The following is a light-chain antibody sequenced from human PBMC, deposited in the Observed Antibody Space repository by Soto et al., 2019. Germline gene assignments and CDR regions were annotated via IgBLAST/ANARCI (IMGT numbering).Light chain of an antibody. CDR2: GTS. CDR1: QSVSSNY. V-gene: IGKV3-20*01. J-gene: IGKJ2*01. CDR3: QHYGSSPPDT. Sequence: EIVVTQSPGTLSLSLGERATLSCRASQSVSSNYVAWYQQNPGQAPRLLIYGTSRRAAGIQDRFSASGSGTDFSLTISRLEPEDFAVYYCQHYGSSPPDTFGQGTKVEIK.